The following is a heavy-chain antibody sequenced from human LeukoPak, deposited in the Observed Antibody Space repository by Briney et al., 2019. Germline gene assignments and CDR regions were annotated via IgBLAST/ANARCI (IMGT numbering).Heavy chain of an antibody. Sequence: PGGSLRLSCAASGFTFSSYEMNWVRQAPGKGLEWVSYISSSGSTIYYADSVKGRFTISRDNAKNSLYLQMNSLRAEDTAVYYCASIPLSYDYVWGSYRYDYWGQGTLVTAYS. D-gene: IGHD3-16*02. CDR1: GFTFSSYE. CDR3: ASIPLSYDYVWGSYRYDY. J-gene: IGHJ4*02. V-gene: IGHV3-48*03. CDR2: ISSSGSTI.